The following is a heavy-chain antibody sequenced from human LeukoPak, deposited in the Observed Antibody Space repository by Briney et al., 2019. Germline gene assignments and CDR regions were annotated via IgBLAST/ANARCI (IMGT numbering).Heavy chain of an antibody. CDR1: GGSISSGGYY. Sequence: SQTLSLTCTVSGGSISSGGYYWSWIRQPPGKGLEWIGEINHSGSTNYNPSLKSRVTISVDTSKNQFSLKLSSVTAADTAVYYCARYRGLELRPFDIWGQGTMVTVSS. J-gene: IGHJ3*02. CDR3: ARYRGLELRPFDI. CDR2: INHSGST. V-gene: IGHV4-30-2*01. D-gene: IGHD1-7*01.